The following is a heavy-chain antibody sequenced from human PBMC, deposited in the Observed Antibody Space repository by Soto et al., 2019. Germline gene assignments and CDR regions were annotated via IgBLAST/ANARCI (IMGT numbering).Heavy chain of an antibody. Sequence: QVQLVQSGAEVQKPGSSVQVSCKASGGTFSSYAISWVRQAPGQGLEWMGGIIPIFGTANYAQKFQGRVTITADESTSTAYMELSSLRSEDTAVYYCARGPGWCSSTSCYFNHGMDVWGQGTTVTVSS. CDR1: GGTFSSYA. V-gene: IGHV1-69*01. D-gene: IGHD2-2*01. J-gene: IGHJ6*02. CDR3: ARGPGWCSSTSCYFNHGMDV. CDR2: IIPIFGTA.